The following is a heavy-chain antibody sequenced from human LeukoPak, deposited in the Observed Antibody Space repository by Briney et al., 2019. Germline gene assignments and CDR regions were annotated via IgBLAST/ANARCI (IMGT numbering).Heavy chain of an antibody. Sequence: GGSLRLSCAASGFTFSSYSMNCVRQAPGKGLEWVSSISSSSSYIYYADSVKGRFTISRDNAKNSLYLQMNSLRAEDTAVYYCARSSSGWSFDYWGQGTLVTVSS. J-gene: IGHJ4*02. CDR2: ISSSSSYI. D-gene: IGHD6-19*01. V-gene: IGHV3-21*01. CDR1: GFTFSSYS. CDR3: ARSSSGWSFDY.